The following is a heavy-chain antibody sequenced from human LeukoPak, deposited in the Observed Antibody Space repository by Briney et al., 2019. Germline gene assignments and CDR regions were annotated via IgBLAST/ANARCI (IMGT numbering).Heavy chain of an antibody. J-gene: IGHJ5*02. Sequence: SVKVSCKASGYTFTSYGISWVRQAPGQGLEWMGGIIPIFGTANYAQKFQGRVTITTDESTSTAYMELSSLRSEDTAVYYCARGPRYCSSTSCYDWFDPWGQGTLVTVSS. D-gene: IGHD2-2*01. CDR1: GYTFTSYG. CDR2: IIPIFGTA. V-gene: IGHV1-69*05. CDR3: ARGPRYCSSTSCYDWFDP.